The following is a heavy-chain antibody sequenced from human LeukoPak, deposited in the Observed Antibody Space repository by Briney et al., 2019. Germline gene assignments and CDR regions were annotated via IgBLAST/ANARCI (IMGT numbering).Heavy chain of an antibody. J-gene: IGHJ3*02. D-gene: IGHD1-26*01. CDR1: GFIFSDYS. CDR3: ARDYRYAFDI. Sequence: GVSLTLSCAASGFIFSDYSMNWVRQAPGKGLEWISYVVIDSGNTKYADSVKGRFTVSGANAKNSLYLQRHSLRVEDTSVCYCARDYRYAFDIWGQGTMVTVSS. V-gene: IGHV3-21*05. CDR2: VVIDSGNT.